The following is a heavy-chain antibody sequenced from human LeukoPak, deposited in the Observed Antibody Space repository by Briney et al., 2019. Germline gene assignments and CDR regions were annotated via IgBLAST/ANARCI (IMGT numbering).Heavy chain of an antibody. CDR3: ARAYYYDDNWFDP. V-gene: IGHV1-2*06. CDR1: GYTFTGYY. D-gene: IGHD3-22*01. J-gene: IGHJ5*02. Sequence: EASVKVSCKASGYTFTGYYMHWVRQAPGQGLEWMGRINPNSGGTNYAQKFQGRVTMTRDTSISTAYMELSRLRSDDTAVYYSARAYYYDDNWFDPWGQGTLVTVSS. CDR2: INPNSGGT.